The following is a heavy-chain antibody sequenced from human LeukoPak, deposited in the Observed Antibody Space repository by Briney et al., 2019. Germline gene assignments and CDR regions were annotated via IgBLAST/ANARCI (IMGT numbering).Heavy chain of an antibody. CDR2: ISYDGSNK. CDR3: AKEGITMIVVTSLYYFDY. J-gene: IGHJ4*02. Sequence: GGSLRLSCAASGFTFSSYGMHWVRQAPGKGLEWVALISYDGSNKYYADSVKGRFTISRDNSKNTLYLQMNSLRAEDTAVYYCAKEGITMIVVTSLYYFDYWGQGTLVTVSS. D-gene: IGHD3-22*01. CDR1: GFTFSSYG. V-gene: IGHV3-30*18.